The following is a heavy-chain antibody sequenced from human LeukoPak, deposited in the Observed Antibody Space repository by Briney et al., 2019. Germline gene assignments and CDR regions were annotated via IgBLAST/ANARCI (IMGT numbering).Heavy chain of an antibody. J-gene: IGHJ4*02. CDR3: VRDWGNYYERSGYCGGGDY. V-gene: IGHV1-2*02. Sequence: ASVKVSCKASGYSFTGYYMHSVRQAPGQGLEWMGWINPNSGGTSYAQKFQGRVTMTRDMSTSPGYLELSSLTSEDTGVYYCVRDWGNYYERSGYCGGGDYWGQGTLVTVSS. CDR1: GYSFTGYY. CDR2: INPNSGGT. D-gene: IGHD3-22*01.